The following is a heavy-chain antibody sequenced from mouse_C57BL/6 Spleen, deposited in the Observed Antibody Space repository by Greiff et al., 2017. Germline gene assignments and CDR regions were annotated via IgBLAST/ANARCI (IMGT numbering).Heavy chain of an antibody. Sequence: QVQLKQSGAELVRPGASVTLSCKASGYTFTGYEMHWVKQTPVHGLEWIGAIDPETGGTAYNQKFKGKAILTADKSSSTAYMELRSLTSEDSAFYYCTRERDYSSSPWFAYWGQGTLVTVSA. D-gene: IGHD1-1*01. CDR2: IDPETGGT. V-gene: IGHV1-15*01. CDR1: GYTFTGYE. CDR3: TRERDYSSSPWFAY. J-gene: IGHJ3*01.